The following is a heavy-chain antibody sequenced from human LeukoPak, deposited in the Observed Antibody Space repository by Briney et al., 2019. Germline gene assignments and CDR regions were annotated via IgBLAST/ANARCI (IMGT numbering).Heavy chain of an antibody. J-gene: IGHJ5*02. CDR1: GCPFTSYW. V-gene: IGHV5-51*01. D-gene: IGHD3-16*02. Sequence: GAPRQISCKGSGCPFTSYWIGWVRQIPGKGLEGMGIIYPGDSDTRYSPSFQGQVTISADKSISTAYLQWSSLKASDTAMYYCARHIAPLSNWFDPWGQGTLVTVSS. CDR2: IYPGDSDT. CDR3: ARHIAPLSNWFDP.